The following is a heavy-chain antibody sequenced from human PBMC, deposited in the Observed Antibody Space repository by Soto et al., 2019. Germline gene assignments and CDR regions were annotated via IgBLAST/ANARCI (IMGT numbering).Heavy chain of an antibody. CDR2: IRGSGSDT. CDR1: GFRFSNYG. J-gene: IGHJ4*02. D-gene: IGHD2-2*01. Sequence: GGSLRLSCAASGFRFSNYGMSWVRLTPGKGLEWVSGIRGSGSDTYYTDSVKGRFIITRDNSKEKVFLQMNSLRAEDTAIYYCAKDMDLFIEVVPAATGSFDFWGQGTLVTVS. CDR3: AKDMDLFIEVVPAATGSFDF. V-gene: IGHV3-23*01.